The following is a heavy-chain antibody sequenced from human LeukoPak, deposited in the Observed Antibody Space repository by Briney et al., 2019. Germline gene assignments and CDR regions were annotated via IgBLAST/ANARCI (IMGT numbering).Heavy chain of an antibody. Sequence: SETLSLTCTVSGGSIRSGGYYWSGIRQHPGKGLEWIGYIYYSGNTHYTQSLRSRLTISVDTSKNQFSLKLSSVTAADTAVYYCARDTPWGYFDWGQPTLLSVSS. J-gene: IGHJ4*02. V-gene: IGHV4-31*03. CDR1: GGSIRSGGYY. CDR3: ARDTPWGYFD. CDR2: IYYSGNT. D-gene: IGHD3-9*01.